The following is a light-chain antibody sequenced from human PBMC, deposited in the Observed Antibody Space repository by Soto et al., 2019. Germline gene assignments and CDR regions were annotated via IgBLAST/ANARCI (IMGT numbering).Light chain of an antibody. V-gene: IGKV1-5*01. Sequence: DIQMTQSPSTLSASVGDRVTITCRASQSMSRWLAWYQQKPGKAPNLLIYDASNLEGGVPLRFSGSGSGTEFTLTISSLQPDDFATYYCQQYNSYSPLTFGGGTKVDIK. CDR1: QSMSRW. CDR3: QQYNSYSPLT. CDR2: DAS. J-gene: IGKJ4*01.